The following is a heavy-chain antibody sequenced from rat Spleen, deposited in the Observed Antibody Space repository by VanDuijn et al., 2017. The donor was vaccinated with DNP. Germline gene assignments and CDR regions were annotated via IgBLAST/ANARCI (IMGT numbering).Heavy chain of an antibody. J-gene: IGHJ2*01. D-gene: IGHD4-1*01. Sequence: QVQLKESGPSLIQPSQTLSLTCTVSGFSLTNFHVHWVRQPPGEGLEWVGVMWGDGDTSYNSILKSRLSISRDTSKNHIFLKMDSLQIEDTATYYCVRGNTFDYWGQGLMVTVSS. CDR3: VRGNTFDY. CDR2: MWGDGDT. V-gene: IGHV2-32*01. CDR1: GFSLTNFH.